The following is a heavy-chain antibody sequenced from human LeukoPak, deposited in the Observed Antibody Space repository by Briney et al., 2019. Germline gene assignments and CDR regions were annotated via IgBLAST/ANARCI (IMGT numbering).Heavy chain of an antibody. CDR2: MNPDGTVR. J-gene: IGHJ4*02. V-gene: IGHV3-7*01. CDR3: ARIGHSSSSNDY. D-gene: IGHD6-6*01. CDR1: GFTFSSYA. Sequence: GGSLRLSCAASGFTFSSYAMSWVRQAPGKGLEWVANMNPDGTVRYYVDSVKGRFTIHRDNAKKSLFLQMDSLRAEDTAVYFCARIGHSSSSNDYWGQGTLVTVSS.